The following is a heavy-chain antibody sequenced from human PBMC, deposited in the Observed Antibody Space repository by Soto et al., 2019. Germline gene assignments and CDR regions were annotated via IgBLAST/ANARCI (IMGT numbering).Heavy chain of an antibody. V-gene: IGHV1-69*13. D-gene: IGHD3-22*01. J-gene: IGHJ4*02. CDR2: IIPIFGTA. CDR3: ARDPRSRYDSVY. Sequence: SVKVSCKASGGTFSSYAISWVRQAPGQGLEWMGGIIPIFGTANYAQKFQGRVTITADESTSTAYMELSSLRSEDTAVYYCARDPRSRYDSVYWGQGTLVTVSS. CDR1: GGTFSSYA.